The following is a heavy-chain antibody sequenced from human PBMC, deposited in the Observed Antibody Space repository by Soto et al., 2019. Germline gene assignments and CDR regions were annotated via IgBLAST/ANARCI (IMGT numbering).Heavy chain of an antibody. CDR1: GFTFSFYA. CDR3: ARQAKIGDRSQFFFDS. CDR2: ISYNGRNK. D-gene: IGHD3-16*01. Sequence: QVQLVESGGDVVQPGRSLRLSCAASGFTFSFYAMHWVRQAPGKGLEWVAVISYNGRNKHYVDSVKGRFTISRDNSQSTLCLQMDSLRPADTAVYYCARQAKIGDRSQFFFDSWGQGTLVTVSS. J-gene: IGHJ4*02. V-gene: IGHV3-30*04.